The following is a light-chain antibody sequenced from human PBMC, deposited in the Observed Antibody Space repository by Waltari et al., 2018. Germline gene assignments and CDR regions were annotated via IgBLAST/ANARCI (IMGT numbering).Light chain of an antibody. CDR2: DVS. CDR1: SSAVGAYNY. J-gene: IGLJ2*01. V-gene: IGLV2-14*03. Sequence: QSALTQPASVSGSPGQSITISCTGTSSAVGAYNYVSWYQQHPGKAPNLMIYDVSNRPSGVSNLVAGSRSGNTASLTISGLQAEDEADYYCSSYTSSSTLVAFGGGTKLTVL. CDR3: SSYTSSSTLVA.